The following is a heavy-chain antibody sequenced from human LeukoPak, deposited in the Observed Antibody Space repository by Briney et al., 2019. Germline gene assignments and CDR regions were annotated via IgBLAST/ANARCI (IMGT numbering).Heavy chain of an antibody. CDR2: ISGSGGST. Sequence: GGSLRLSCAASGFTFSSYAMSWVRQAPGKGLKWVSAISGSGGSTYYADSVKGRFTISRDNSKNTLYLQMNSLRAEDTAVYYCAKDLSAAVTTYYFDYWGQGTLVTVSS. CDR3: AKDLSAAVTTYYFDY. V-gene: IGHV3-23*01. J-gene: IGHJ4*02. CDR1: GFTFSSYA. D-gene: IGHD4-17*01.